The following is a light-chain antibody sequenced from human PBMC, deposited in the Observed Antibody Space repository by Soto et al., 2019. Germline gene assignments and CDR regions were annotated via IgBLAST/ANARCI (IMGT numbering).Light chain of an antibody. CDR1: SSDVGGYNY. V-gene: IGLV2-14*01. J-gene: IGLJ1*01. CDR3: SSYTSSSTYV. Sequence: QSALTQPASVSGSPGQSITISCTGTSSDVGGYNYVSWYQQHPGKAPKPRIYEVSNRPSGVSNRFSGSKSGNTASLTISGLQAEDEADYYCSSYTSSSTYVFGTGTKLTVL. CDR2: EVS.